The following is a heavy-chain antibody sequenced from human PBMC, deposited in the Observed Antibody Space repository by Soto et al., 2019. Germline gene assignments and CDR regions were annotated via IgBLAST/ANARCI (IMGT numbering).Heavy chain of an antibody. D-gene: IGHD6-19*01. CDR1: GFTFSSYA. Sequence: EVQLLESGGGLVQPGGSLRLSCAASGFTFSSYAMSWVRQTPGKGLEWVSGISGGGGNTYYADSVTARFTISRDNSRTTLYLQMNSLRAADTVIYYGAKDRGAGGRFSGIAVAGIPSWGQGTLVTVSS. V-gene: IGHV3-23*01. CDR3: AKDRGAGGRFSGIAVAGIPS. CDR2: ISGGGGNT. J-gene: IGHJ5*02.